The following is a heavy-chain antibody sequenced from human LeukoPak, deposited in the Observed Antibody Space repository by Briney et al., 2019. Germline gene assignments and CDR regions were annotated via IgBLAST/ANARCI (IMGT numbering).Heavy chain of an antibody. J-gene: IGHJ4*02. CDR3: ARHYYDSSGYYYGQVGYFDY. Sequence: SESLSLTCTVSGGSISSSDYYWGWIRQPPGKGLEWIGSIYYSGSTYYNPSLKSRVTISVDTSKNQFSLKLSSVTAADTAVYYCARHYYDSSGYYYGQVGYFDYWGQGTLVTVSS. V-gene: IGHV4-39*07. CDR1: GGSISSSDYY. D-gene: IGHD3-22*01. CDR2: IYYSGST.